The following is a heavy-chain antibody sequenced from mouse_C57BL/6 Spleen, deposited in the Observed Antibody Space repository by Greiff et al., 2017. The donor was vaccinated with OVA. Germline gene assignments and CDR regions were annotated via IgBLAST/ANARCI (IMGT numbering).Heavy chain of an antibody. D-gene: IGHD1-3*01. Sequence: VQLQQSGAELVRPGASVKLSCTASGFNIKDYYMHWVKQRPEQGLEWIGRIDPEDGDIEYAPKFQGKATMTADTSSNTAYLQLSSLTSEDTAVYYCTVKEAWFAYWGQGTLVTVSA. J-gene: IGHJ3*01. CDR2: IDPEDGDI. CDR1: GFNIKDYY. CDR3: TVKEAWFAY. V-gene: IGHV14-1*01.